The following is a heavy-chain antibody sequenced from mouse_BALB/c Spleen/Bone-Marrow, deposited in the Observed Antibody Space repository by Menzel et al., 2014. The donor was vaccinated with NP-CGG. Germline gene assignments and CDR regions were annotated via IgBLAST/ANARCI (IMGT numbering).Heavy chain of an antibody. V-gene: IGHV1-15*01. D-gene: IGHD2-1*01. Sequence: QLQQSGAELVRPGASVALSCKASGYTFTDYEMHWVKQTPVHGLEWIGAIDPETGGTAYNQKFKGKATLTADKSSSTAYMELRSLTSEDSAVYYCTRSLYGNYVMDFWGQGTSVTVSS. CDR3: TRSLYGNYVMDF. J-gene: IGHJ4*01. CDR2: IDPETGGT. CDR1: GYTFTDYE.